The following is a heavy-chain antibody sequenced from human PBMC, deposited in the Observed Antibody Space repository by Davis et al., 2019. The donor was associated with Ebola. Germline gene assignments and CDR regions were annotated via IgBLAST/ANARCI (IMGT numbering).Heavy chain of an antibody. CDR1: EGTFSSYA. CDR3: ARPHYYDSSGYYGYYFDY. J-gene: IGHJ4*02. Sequence: SVKVSCKASEGTFSSYAISWVRQAPGQGLEWMGGIIPIFGTANYAQKFQGRVTITADESTSTAYLELSSLRSEDTAVYYCARPHYYDSSGYYGYYFDYWGQGTLVTVSS. CDR2: IIPIFGTA. V-gene: IGHV1-69*13. D-gene: IGHD3-22*01.